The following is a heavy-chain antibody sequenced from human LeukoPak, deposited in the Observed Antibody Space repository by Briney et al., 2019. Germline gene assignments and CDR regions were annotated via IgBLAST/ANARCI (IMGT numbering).Heavy chain of an antibody. CDR2: IYPGDSDT. D-gene: IGHD3-3*01. CDR1: GYSFTSYW. V-gene: IGHV5-51*01. Sequence: GESLKISCKGSGYSFTSYWIGWVRQMPGKGLEWMGIIYPGDSDTRYSPSFQGQVTISADKSISTAYLQWSSLKASDTAMYYCASFGRPLLEWPFFDYWGQGTLVTVSS. J-gene: IGHJ4*02. CDR3: ASFGRPLLEWPFFDY.